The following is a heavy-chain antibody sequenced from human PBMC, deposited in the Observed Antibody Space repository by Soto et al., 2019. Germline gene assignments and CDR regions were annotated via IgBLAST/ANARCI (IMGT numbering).Heavy chain of an antibody. V-gene: IGHV1-69*13. Sequence: GASVKVSCKASGGTFSSYAISWVRQAPGQGLEWMGGIIPIFGTANYAQKFQGRVTITADESTSTAYMELSSLRSEDTAVYYCARVPNCSGGSCYFGWFDPWGQGTLVTVSS. J-gene: IGHJ5*02. D-gene: IGHD2-15*01. CDR1: GGTFSSYA. CDR3: ARVPNCSGGSCYFGWFDP. CDR2: IIPIFGTA.